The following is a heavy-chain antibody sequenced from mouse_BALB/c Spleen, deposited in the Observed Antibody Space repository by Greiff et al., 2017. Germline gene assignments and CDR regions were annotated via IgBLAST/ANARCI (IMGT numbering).Heavy chain of an antibody. CDR2: INPSNGRT. J-gene: IGHJ3*01. Sequence: VQLQQSGPELVKPGASVKMSCKASGYTFTDYVISWVKQRTGQGLEWIGEINPSNGRTNYNEKFKSKATLTVDKSSSTAYMQLSSLTSEDSAVYYCAREAYWGQGTLVTVSA. CDR1: GYTFTDYV. V-gene: IGHV1S81*02. CDR3: AREAY.